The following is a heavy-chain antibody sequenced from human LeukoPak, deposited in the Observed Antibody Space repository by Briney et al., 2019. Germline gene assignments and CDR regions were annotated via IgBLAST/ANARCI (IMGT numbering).Heavy chain of an antibody. CDR2: INQGGSDK. J-gene: IGHJ4*02. D-gene: IGHD1-14*01. Sequence: RPGGSLRLSCAASGFTFSGHWMSWVRQAPGKGLEWVANINQGGSDKYYVDSVKGRFTISRDNANNLLHLQMNSLRGEDTAVYYCTRDRSRAEDDWGQGTLVTVSS. CDR1: GFTFSGHW. CDR3: TRDRSRAEDD. V-gene: IGHV3-7*01.